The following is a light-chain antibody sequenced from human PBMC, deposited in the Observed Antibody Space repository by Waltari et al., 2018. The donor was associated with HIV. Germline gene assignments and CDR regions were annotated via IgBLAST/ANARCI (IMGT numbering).Light chain of an antibody. J-gene: IGKJ1*01. CDR2: GAS. V-gene: IGKV3-20*01. Sequence: ETVLTQSPGTLSLSPGEGATVSDRARQRVSENYLALDQQKPRQAPRLLIYGASTSATGIPDRFRGRGSGTDFTLTISRLGPEDCAVYYCQQYGSSPRTFGQGTKVEIK. CDR1: QRVSENY. CDR3: QQYGSSPRT.